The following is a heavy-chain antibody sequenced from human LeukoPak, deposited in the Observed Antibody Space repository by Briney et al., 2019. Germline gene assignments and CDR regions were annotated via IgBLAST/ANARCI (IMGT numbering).Heavy chain of an antibody. Sequence: PGGSLRLSCAASGFTFSSYAMSWVRQAPGKGLEWVSAISGSGGSTYYADSVKGRFTISRDNSKNTLYLQMSSLRAEDTAVYFCAKDLIYDILTGYYSLDYWGQGTLVTVSS. CDR1: GFTFSSYA. CDR3: AKDLIYDILTGYYSLDY. V-gene: IGHV3-23*01. J-gene: IGHJ4*02. D-gene: IGHD3-9*01. CDR2: ISGSGGST.